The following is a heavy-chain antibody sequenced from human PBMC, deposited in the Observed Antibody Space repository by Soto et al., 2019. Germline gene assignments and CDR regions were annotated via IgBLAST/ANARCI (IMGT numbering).Heavy chain of an antibody. CDR2: INHSGST. D-gene: IGHD6-6*01. V-gene: IGHV4-34*01. J-gene: IGHJ3*02. CDR3: ARIPQAARPGAFDI. Sequence: QVQLQQWGAGLLKPSETLSLTCAVYGGSFSGYYWSWIRQPPGKGLEWIGEINHSGSTNYNPSLKSRVTISVDTSKNQFSLKLSSVTAADTAVYYCARIPQAARPGAFDIWGQGTMVTVSS. CDR1: GGSFSGYY.